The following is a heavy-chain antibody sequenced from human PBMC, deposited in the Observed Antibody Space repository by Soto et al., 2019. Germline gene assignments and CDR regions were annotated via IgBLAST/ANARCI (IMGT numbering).Heavy chain of an antibody. CDR3: ANAIGGRFIVVVVAAIIDAFDI. V-gene: IGHV3-30*18. CDR2: ISYDGSNK. J-gene: IGHJ3*02. Sequence: GGSLRLSCAASGFTFSSYGMHWVRQAPGKGLEWVAVISYDGSNKYYADSVKSRFTISRDNSKNTLYLQMNSLRAEDTAVYYCANAIGGRFIVVVVAAIIDAFDIWGQGTMVTVSS. CDR1: GFTFSSYG. D-gene: IGHD2-15*01.